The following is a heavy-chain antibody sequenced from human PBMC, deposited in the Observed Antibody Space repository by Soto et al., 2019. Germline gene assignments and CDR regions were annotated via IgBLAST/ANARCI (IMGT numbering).Heavy chain of an antibody. D-gene: IGHD3-22*01. J-gene: IGHJ4*02. CDR2: ISYDGSNK. V-gene: IGHV3-30*04. CDR1: GFTFGDYA. Sequence: PGGSLRLSCTASGFTFGDYAMSWVRQAPGKGLEWVAVISYDGSNKYYADSVKGRFTISRDNSKNTLYLQMNSLRAEDTAVYYCANHDSSGYFDYWGQGTLVTVSS. CDR3: ANHDSSGYFDY.